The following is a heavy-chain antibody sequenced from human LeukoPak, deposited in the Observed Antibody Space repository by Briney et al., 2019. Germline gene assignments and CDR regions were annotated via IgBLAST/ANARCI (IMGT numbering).Heavy chain of an antibody. D-gene: IGHD4-17*01. J-gene: IGHJ4*02. CDR3: ARDYGDPVVPPFYFDY. Sequence: ASVKVSCKASGGTFRSYAISWVRQAPGQGLEWMGRIIPILGIANYAQKFQGRVTITADKSTSTAYMELSSLRSEDTAVYYCARDYGDPVVPPFYFDYWGQGTLVTVSS. CDR2: IIPILGIA. CDR1: GGTFRSYA. V-gene: IGHV1-69*04.